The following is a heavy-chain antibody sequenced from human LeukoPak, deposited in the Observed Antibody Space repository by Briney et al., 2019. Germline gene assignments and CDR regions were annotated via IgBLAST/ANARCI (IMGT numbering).Heavy chain of an antibody. J-gene: IGHJ6*02. Sequence: PGRSLRLSCSASGFTFSSYALHWVRQAPGKGLEWVSAISGSGGSTYYADSVKGRFTISRDNSKNTLYLQMNSLRAEDTAVYYCAKGRYCSSTSCFSYYGMDVWGQGTTVTVSS. CDR1: GFTFSSYA. CDR2: ISGSGGST. V-gene: IGHV3-23*01. D-gene: IGHD2-2*01. CDR3: AKGRYCSSTSCFSYYGMDV.